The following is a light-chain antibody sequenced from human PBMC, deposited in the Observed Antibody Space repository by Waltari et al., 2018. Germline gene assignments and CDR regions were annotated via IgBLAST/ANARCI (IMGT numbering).Light chain of an antibody. CDR1: SSDVGGNNY. CDR3: SSYAGRNNLV. J-gene: IGLJ2*01. V-gene: IGLV2-8*01. CDR2: EVS. Sequence: QSALTQPPSASGSPGQSVTISCTGTSSDVGGNNYVSWYQPHPGKTPKLMIYEVSKRPSGVPDRFSGSKSGNTTSLTVSGLQAEDEADYYCSSYAGRNNLVFGGGTKLTVL.